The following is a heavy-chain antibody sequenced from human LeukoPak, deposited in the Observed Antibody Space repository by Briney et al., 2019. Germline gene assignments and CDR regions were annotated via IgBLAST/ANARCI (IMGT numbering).Heavy chain of an antibody. CDR2: ISGSGGST. CDR3: AKDAARVRPLDYYGSGTPNQD. V-gene: IGHV3-23*01. J-gene: IGHJ3*01. D-gene: IGHD3-10*01. Sequence: GGSLRLSCAASGFTFSSYAMSWVRQAPGKGLEWVSAISGSGGSTYYADSVKGRFTISRDNSKNTLYLQMNSLRAEDTAVYYCAKDAARVRPLDYYGSGTPNQDWGQGTMVTVSS. CDR1: GFTFSSYA.